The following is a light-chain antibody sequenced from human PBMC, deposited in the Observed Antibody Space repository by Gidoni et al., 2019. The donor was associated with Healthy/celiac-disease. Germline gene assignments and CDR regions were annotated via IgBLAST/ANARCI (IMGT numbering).Light chain of an antibody. Sequence: EIVMTQSPATLSVSSGERATLSCRASQSVSSNLAWYQQKPGQAPRLLIYGASTRATGIPARFSGSGSGTEFTITISSLQSEDFAVYYCQQYNNWPQAFGPGTKVDIK. CDR3: QQYNNWPQA. V-gene: IGKV3-15*01. J-gene: IGKJ3*01. CDR1: QSVSSN. CDR2: GAS.